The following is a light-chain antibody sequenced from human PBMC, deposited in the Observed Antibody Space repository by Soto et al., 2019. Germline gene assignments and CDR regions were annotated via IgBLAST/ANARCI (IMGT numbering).Light chain of an antibody. CDR1: QSVSSK. CDR3: HQYYDWPT. Sequence: EIVMTQSPGTLSVSPGERATLSCRASQSVSSKLAWYQQKPGQAPRLLIYGASTRATGVPARFSGSGSGTEFTLTISSLQSEDFAVYSCHQYYDWPTFGQGTKLDIK. V-gene: IGKV3-15*01. CDR2: GAS. J-gene: IGKJ2*01.